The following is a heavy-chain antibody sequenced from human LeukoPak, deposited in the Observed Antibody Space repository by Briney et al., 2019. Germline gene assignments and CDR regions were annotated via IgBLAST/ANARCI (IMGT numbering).Heavy chain of an antibody. D-gene: IGHD5-18*01. CDR2: ISASGRTI. Sequence: PGGSLRLSCTASGFTLRTYTMNWVRQAPGKGREWVSYISASGRTIYYAEFVKGRFTISRDNASNSLFLQMNSLSADDTAVYYCARDQGYSYGRGDLWGQGTLVTVSS. V-gene: IGHV3-48*04. CDR1: GFTLRTYT. J-gene: IGHJ5*02. CDR3: ARDQGYSYGRGDL.